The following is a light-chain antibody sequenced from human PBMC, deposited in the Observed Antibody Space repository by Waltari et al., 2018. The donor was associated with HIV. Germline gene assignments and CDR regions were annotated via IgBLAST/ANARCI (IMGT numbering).Light chain of an antibody. Sequence: DIQMAQSRFNVTAFVGGTVTLTCRASRDISTSLAWYQVTPGRATNLLIYSAFQLETGVPSRFGGAGSGTEFTLTITSLQPEDFATYYCQQGDSFPHTFGGGTRVDMK. CDR1: RDISTS. CDR2: SAF. CDR3: QQGDSFPHT. V-gene: IGKV1-12*01. J-gene: IGKJ4*01.